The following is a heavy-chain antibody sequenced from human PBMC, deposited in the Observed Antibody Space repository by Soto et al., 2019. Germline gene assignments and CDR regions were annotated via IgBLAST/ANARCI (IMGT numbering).Heavy chain of an antibody. CDR1: GGSLSSSAYS. CDR3: ARELLFYDSDGFSWDDAFDI. Sequence: SETLSLTCAVSGGSLSSSAYSWSWIRQPPGKGLEWIGFIYQSGSTYYNPSLKSRVTMSLDRPKNQFSLKLSSVTAADTAVYYCARELLFYDSDGFSWDDAFDIWGPGRMVTVSS. CDR2: IYQSGST. V-gene: IGHV4-30-2*01. D-gene: IGHD3-22*01. J-gene: IGHJ3*02.